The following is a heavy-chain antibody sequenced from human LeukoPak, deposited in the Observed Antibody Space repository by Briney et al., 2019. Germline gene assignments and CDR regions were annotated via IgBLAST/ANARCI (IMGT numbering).Heavy chain of an antibody. CDR2: ISYDGIR. Sequence: PGGSLRLSCAASGFTFSSYGMHWVRQAPGKGLEWVAGISYDGIRYHAESVKGRFTISRDNSKNTLYLQMNSLRAEDTAVYYCANGLAQGMAAQGMAVANRLFEYWGQGTLVTVSS. D-gene: IGHD6-19*01. J-gene: IGHJ4*02. CDR3: ANGLAQGMAAQGMAVANRLFEY. V-gene: IGHV3-30*18. CDR1: GFTFSSYG.